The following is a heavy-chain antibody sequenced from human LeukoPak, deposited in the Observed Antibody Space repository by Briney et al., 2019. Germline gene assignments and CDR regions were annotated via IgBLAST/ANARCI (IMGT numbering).Heavy chain of an antibody. CDR3: ARGHSSGWYYFDY. J-gene: IGHJ4*02. CDR2: ISWNSGSI. V-gene: IGHV3-9*01. CDR1: GFTFDDYA. Sequence: PGGSLRLSCAASGFTFDDYAMHWVRQAPGKGLEWVSSISWNSGSIGYADSVKGRFTISRDNAKNSLYLQMNSLRAEDTAVYYCARGHSSGWYYFDYWGQGTLVTVSS. D-gene: IGHD6-19*01.